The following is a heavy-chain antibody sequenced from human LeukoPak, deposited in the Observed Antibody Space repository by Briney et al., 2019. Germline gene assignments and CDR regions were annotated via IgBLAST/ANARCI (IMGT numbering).Heavy chain of an antibody. Sequence: GASVKVSCKVSGYTLTELSMHWVRQAPGKGLEWMGGFDPEDGEAIYAQKFQGRVTMTEDTSTDTAYMELSSLRSEDTAGYYCATGGYGSGSLDYWGQGTLVTVSS. J-gene: IGHJ4*02. CDR1: GYTLTELS. CDR2: FDPEDGEA. D-gene: IGHD3-10*01. CDR3: ATGGYGSGSLDY. V-gene: IGHV1-24*01.